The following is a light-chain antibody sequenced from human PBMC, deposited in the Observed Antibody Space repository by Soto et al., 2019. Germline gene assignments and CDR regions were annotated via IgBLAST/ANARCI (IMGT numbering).Light chain of an antibody. CDR2: DNN. Sequence: QSVLTQPPSVSAAPGQKVTISCAGRGSNIGTHYVSWYQQLPGTAPKLLIYDNNKRPSGIPDRFSGSKSGTSATLDITGLQTGDEAYYYCETWYSSLRVVFGGGTKLTVL. CDR1: GSNIGTHY. CDR3: ETWYSSLRVV. J-gene: IGLJ2*01. V-gene: IGLV1-51*01.